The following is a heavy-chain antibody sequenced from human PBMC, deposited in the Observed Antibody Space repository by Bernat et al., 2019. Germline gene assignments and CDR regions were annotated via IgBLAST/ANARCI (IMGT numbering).Heavy chain of an antibody. CDR3: ARGITMVRGVVDI. V-gene: IGHV1-69*02. CDR1: GSTFSSYT. CDR2: IIPILGIA. J-gene: IGHJ3*02. D-gene: IGHD3-10*01. Sequence: QVQLVQSGAEVKKPGSSVKVSCKASGSTFSSYTISWVRQAPGQGLEWMGRIIPILGIANYAQKFQGRVTITADKSTSTAYMELSSLRSEDTAVYYCARGITMVRGVVDIWGQGTMVTVSS.